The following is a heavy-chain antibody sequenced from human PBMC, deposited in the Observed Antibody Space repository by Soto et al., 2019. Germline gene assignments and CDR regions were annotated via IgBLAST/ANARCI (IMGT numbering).Heavy chain of an antibody. J-gene: IGHJ6*01. D-gene: IGHD3-9*01. CDR3: TREGPLRYFDWLLVDDYYYGMDV. CDR2: IRSKAYGGTT. V-gene: IGHV3-49*03. CDR1: GFTYGDYG. Sequence: GAPTLSRTASGFTYGDYGMSWFRQAPGKGLEWVGFIRSKAYGGTTEYAASVKGRFTISRDDSKSMAYLQMNSLKTEDTAVYYCTREGPLRYFDWLLVDDYYYGMDVWG.